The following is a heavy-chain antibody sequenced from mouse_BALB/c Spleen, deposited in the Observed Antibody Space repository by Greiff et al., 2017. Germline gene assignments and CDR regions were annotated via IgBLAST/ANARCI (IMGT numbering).Heavy chain of an antibody. V-gene: IGHV5-4*02. CDR1: GFTFSDYY. CDR3: TTAGNWERGYFDV. J-gene: IGHJ1*01. CDR2: ISDGGSYT. D-gene: IGHD4-1*01. Sequence: EVKLVESGGGLVKPGGSLKLSCAASGFTFSDYYMYWVSQTPEKRLEWVATISDGGSYTYYPDSLKGRVTISRDNAKNNLYLQMSSLKSEDTDKYYCTTAGNWERGYFDVWGAGTTLTVSS.